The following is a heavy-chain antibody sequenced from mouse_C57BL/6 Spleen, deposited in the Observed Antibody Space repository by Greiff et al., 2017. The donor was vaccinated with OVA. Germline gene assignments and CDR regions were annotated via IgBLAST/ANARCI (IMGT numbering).Heavy chain of an antibody. CDR1: GYSFTGYY. D-gene: IGHD2-5*01. J-gene: IGHJ2*01. CDR3: ARIPYYSNYLDY. V-gene: IGHV1-42*01. CDR2: INPSTGGT. Sequence: VQLQQSGPELVKPGASVKISCKASGYSFTGYYMNWVKQSPEKSLEWIGEINPSTGGTTYNQKFKAKATLTVDKSSSTAYMQLKSLTSEDSAVYYCARIPYYSNYLDYWGQGTTLTVSS.